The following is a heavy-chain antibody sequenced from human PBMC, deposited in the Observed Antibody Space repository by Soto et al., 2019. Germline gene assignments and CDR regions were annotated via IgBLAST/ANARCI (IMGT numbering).Heavy chain of an antibody. Sequence: EVQLVESGGGLVQPGGSLKLSCAASGFTFRVSAMHWVRQASGKGLEWVGRIRSKVNNYATAYAASVKGRFTISRDDSKNTAYLQINSLKTEDTAVYYCTRHLADYWGQGTLVTVSS. CDR3: TRHLADY. V-gene: IGHV3-73*01. CDR2: IRSKVNNYAT. CDR1: GFTFRVSA. J-gene: IGHJ4*02.